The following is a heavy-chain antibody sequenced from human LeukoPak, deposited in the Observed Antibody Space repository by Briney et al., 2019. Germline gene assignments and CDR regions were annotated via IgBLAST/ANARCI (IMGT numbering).Heavy chain of an antibody. Sequence: ASVKVSCKVSGYTLTELSMHWVRQAPGKGLEWMGGFDPEDGETIYAQKFQGRVTMTEDTSIDTAYMELSSLRSEDTAVYYCATDYYDSSGYLGWKYWGQGTLVTVSS. CDR2: FDPEDGET. CDR3: ATDYYDSSGYLGWKY. J-gene: IGHJ4*02. D-gene: IGHD3-22*01. V-gene: IGHV1-24*01. CDR1: GYTLTELS.